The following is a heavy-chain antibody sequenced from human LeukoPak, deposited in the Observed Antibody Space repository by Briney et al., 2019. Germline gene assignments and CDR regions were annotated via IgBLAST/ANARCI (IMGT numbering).Heavy chain of an antibody. CDR2: IKQDGSEK. V-gene: IGHV3-7*01. CDR3: ARDKIVGATHFDY. Sequence: PGGSLRLSCAASGFIFSSYWMSWVRQAPAKGLEWVANIKQDGSEKYYVDSVKGRFTISRDNAKNSLYLQMNNLRGEDTAVYYCARDKIVGATHFDYWGQGTLVTVSS. CDR1: GFIFSSYW. J-gene: IGHJ4*02. D-gene: IGHD1-26*01.